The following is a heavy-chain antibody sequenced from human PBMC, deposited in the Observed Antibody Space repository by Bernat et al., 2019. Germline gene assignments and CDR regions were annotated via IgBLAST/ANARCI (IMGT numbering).Heavy chain of an antibody. Sequence: QVQLQQWGAGLLKPSETLSLTCAVSGGSFSGYYWSWIRQPPGKGLEWMGEINHSGSTNYNPSLKSRVTISVDTSKNQFSLKLRSVTAADTAVYYCARGIPYSSSWSPYFDLWGRGTLVTVSS. CDR2: INHSGST. J-gene: IGHJ2*01. V-gene: IGHV4-34*01. D-gene: IGHD6-13*01. CDR1: GGSFSGYY. CDR3: ARGIPYSSSWSPYFDL.